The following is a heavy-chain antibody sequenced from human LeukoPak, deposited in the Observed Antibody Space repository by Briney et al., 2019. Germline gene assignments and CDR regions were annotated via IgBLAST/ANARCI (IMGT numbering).Heavy chain of an antibody. CDR3: ARGRYESTRLSAYYYYYMDV. D-gene: IGHD1-14*01. CDR1: GGSITSGAYY. Sequence: SETLSLTCTVSGGSITSGAYYWGWIRQPPGTGLEWIGSINYSGSTYSNPSLKSRVTISVDTSKNQFSLKLISVTAADTAVYYCARGRYESTRLSAYYYYYMDVWGKGTTVTVSS. V-gene: IGHV4-39*01. CDR2: INYSGST. J-gene: IGHJ6*03.